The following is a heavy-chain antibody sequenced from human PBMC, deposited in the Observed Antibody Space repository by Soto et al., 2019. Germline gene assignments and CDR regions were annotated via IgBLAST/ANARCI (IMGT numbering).Heavy chain of an antibody. CDR1: SGSISSSNYY. Sequence: PSETLSLTCTVSSGSISSSNYYWGWIRQPPGKGLEWIGNIYHSGSTNCNPSLKSRVTISVDTSKNQFSLKLSSVTAADTAVYYCARGRRIVVVPAARNWFDPWGQGTLVTVSS. CDR2: IYHSGST. V-gene: IGHV4-39*07. CDR3: ARGRRIVVVPAARNWFDP. D-gene: IGHD2-2*01. J-gene: IGHJ5*02.